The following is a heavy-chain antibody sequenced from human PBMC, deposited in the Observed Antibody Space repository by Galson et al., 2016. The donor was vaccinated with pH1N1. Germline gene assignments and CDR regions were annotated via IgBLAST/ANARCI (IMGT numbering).Heavy chain of an antibody. CDR3: AHTPALFNSGLFREAYYFDY. J-gene: IGHJ4*02. CDR2: IYWNYDE. V-gene: IGHV2-5*01. D-gene: IGHD5-12*01. CDR1: GFSLPDLGVG. Sequence: PALVKPTQTLTLTCTFSGFSLPDLGVGVGWIRQPPGKAPEWLALIYWNYDERYRPSLKSRLTLTKDTSKNQVALTLTNMDPVDTATYYCAHTPALFNSGLFREAYYFDYWGQGTLVTVSS.